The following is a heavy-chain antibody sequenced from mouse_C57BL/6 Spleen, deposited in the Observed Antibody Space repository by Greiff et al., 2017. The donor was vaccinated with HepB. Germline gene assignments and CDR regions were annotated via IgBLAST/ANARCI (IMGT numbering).Heavy chain of an antibody. CDR3: AREYYGSSWYFDV. CDR1: GFTFSSYA. V-gene: IGHV5-4*01. D-gene: IGHD1-1*01. Sequence: DVQLVESGGGLVKPGGSLKLSCAASGFTFSSYAMSWVRQTPEKRLEWVATISDGGSYTYYPDNVKGRFTISRDNAKNNLYLQMSHLKSEDTAMYYCAREYYGSSWYFDVWGTGTTVTVSS. CDR2: ISDGGSYT. J-gene: IGHJ1*03.